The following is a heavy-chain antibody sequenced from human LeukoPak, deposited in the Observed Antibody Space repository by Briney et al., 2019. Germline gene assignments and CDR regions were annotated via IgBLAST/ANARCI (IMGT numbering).Heavy chain of an antibody. CDR2: ISSSSSTI. CDR3: ARDPMVRGVRVNWFDP. CDR1: GFTFSSYS. J-gene: IGHJ5*02. Sequence: LPGGSLRLSCAASGFTFSSYSMNWVRQAPGKGLEWVSYISSSSSTIYYADSVKGRFTISRDNAKNSLYLQMNSLRAEDTAVYYCARDPMVRGVRVNWFDPWGQGTLVTVSS. V-gene: IGHV3-48*04. D-gene: IGHD3-10*01.